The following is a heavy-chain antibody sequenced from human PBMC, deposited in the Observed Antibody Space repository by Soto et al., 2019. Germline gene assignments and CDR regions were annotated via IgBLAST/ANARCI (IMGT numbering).Heavy chain of an antibody. CDR3: VKDIEENQLLYDGFDI. D-gene: IGHD2-2*01. V-gene: IGHV3-9*01. CDR1: GFAFDDYA. CDR2: ISFDSGSI. Sequence: PVGSLRLSCAASGFAFDDYAMHWVQQAPGKGLEWVSGISFDSGSIGYADSVRGRFTISRDDARNSLYLHMNSLRAEDTALYYCVKDIEENQLLYDGFDIWGQGTMVTVSS. J-gene: IGHJ3*02.